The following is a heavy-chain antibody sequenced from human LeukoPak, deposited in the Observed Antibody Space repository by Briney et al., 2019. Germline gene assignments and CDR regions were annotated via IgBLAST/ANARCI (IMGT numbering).Heavy chain of an antibody. V-gene: IGHV3-30*18. J-gene: IGHJ4*02. CDR3: AKDRNWNYVGDYFDY. Sequence: GSLRLSCAASGFTFSTYGMHWVRQAPGKGLEWVAVISYDGSNKYYADSVKGRFTISRDNSNNTLYLQMNSLRVEDTAVYYCAKDRNWNYVGDYFDYWGQGTLVTVSS. CDR1: GFTFSTYG. CDR2: ISYDGSNK. D-gene: IGHD1-7*01.